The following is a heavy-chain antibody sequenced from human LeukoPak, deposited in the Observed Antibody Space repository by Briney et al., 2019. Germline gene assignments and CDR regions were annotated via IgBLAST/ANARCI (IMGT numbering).Heavy chain of an antibody. CDR1: GFTFSSYS. J-gene: IGHJ4*02. CDR3: ARALDYYGSGSYYAY. V-gene: IGHV3-21*01. CDR2: ISSSSSYI. D-gene: IGHD3-10*01. Sequence: GGSLRLSCAASGFTFSSYSMNWVRQAPGKGLEWVSSISSSSSYIYYADSVKGRFTISRDNAKNSLYLQMNSLRAEDTAVYYCARALDYYGSGSYYAYWGQGTLVTVS.